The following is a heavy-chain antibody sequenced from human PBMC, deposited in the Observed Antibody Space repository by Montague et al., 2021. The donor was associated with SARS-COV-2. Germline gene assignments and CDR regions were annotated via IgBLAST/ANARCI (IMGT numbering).Heavy chain of an antibody. CDR2: IYSSGTT. D-gene: IGHD1-26*01. CDR1: NASISNYY. Sequence: SETLSLTCTVSNASISNYYWSWLRQAPGKGLEWIGQIYSSGTTNYNPSLKSRVTISVDTANDHFSLNLTSVTAADTAVYYCARGERWFDPWGQGTPVTVSS. CDR3: ARGERWFDP. J-gene: IGHJ5*02. V-gene: IGHV4-59*01.